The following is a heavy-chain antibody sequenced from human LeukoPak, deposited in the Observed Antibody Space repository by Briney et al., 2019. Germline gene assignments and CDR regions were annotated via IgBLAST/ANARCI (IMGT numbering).Heavy chain of an antibody. CDR3: AKVGENVLRIYPHSYYFDS. CDR1: GFTFSSYA. D-gene: IGHD2-15*01. V-gene: IGHV3-21*01. Sequence: GGSLRLSCAASGFTFSSYAMSWVRQAPGKGLEWVSSISSSSSYIYYAGSVKGRFTISRDNAKNSLYLQMNSLRAEDTAVYYCAKVGENVLRIYPHSYYFDSWGQGTLVAVSS. J-gene: IGHJ4*02. CDR2: ISSSSSYI.